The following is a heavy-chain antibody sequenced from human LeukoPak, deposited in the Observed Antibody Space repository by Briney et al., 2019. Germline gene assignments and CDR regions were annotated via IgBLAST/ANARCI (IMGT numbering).Heavy chain of an antibody. J-gene: IGHJ4*02. CDR1: GFTFSSYA. CDR3: ARDGFRGVFDY. D-gene: IGHD3-10*01. V-gene: IGHV3-30*04. Sequence: PGGSLRLSCAASGFTFSSYAMHWVRQAPGEGLEWVAVISYDGSNKYYADSVKGRFTISRDNSKNTLYLQMNSLRAEDTAVYYCARDGFRGVFDYWGQGTLVTVSS. CDR2: ISYDGSNK.